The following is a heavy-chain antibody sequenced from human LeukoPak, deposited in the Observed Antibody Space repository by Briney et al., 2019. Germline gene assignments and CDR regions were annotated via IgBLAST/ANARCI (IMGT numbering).Heavy chain of an antibody. CDR1: GYTFTSYG. V-gene: IGHV1-18*01. D-gene: IGHD6-19*01. CDR2: ISAYNGNT. Sequence: ASVKVSCKASGYTFTSYGISWVRQAPGQGLEWMGWISAYNGNTNYAQKLQGRVTMTTDTSTSTPYMELRSLRSDDTAVYYCARDRVAVAAEFDYWGQGTLVTVSS. J-gene: IGHJ4*02. CDR3: ARDRVAVAAEFDY.